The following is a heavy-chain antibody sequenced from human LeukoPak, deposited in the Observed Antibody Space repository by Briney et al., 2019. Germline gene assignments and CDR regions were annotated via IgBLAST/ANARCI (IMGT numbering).Heavy chain of an antibody. Sequence: GASVKVSCKASGYTFTSYGISWVRQAPGQGLEWMGGFDPEDGETIYAQKFQGRVTMTEDTSTDTAYMELSSLRSEDTAVYYCATRQQLESYFDYWGQGTLVTVSS. J-gene: IGHJ4*02. CDR3: ATRQQLESYFDY. V-gene: IGHV1-24*01. CDR2: FDPEDGET. CDR1: GYTFTSYG. D-gene: IGHD6-13*01.